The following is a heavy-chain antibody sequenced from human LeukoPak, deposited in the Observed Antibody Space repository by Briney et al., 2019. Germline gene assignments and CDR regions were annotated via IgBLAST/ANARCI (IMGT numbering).Heavy chain of an antibody. D-gene: IGHD5-12*01. V-gene: IGHV3-74*03. CDR1: GFTFSSYW. CDR3: AREGRVSGYDFDC. Sequence: GESLRLSCAASGFTFSSYWMHWVRQAPGKGLVWVSRINSDGSSITYADSVKGRFTISRDNAKNTLYLQMNSLRVEDTAVYYCAREGRVSGYDFDCWGQGTLVTVSS. J-gene: IGHJ4*02. CDR2: INSDGSSI.